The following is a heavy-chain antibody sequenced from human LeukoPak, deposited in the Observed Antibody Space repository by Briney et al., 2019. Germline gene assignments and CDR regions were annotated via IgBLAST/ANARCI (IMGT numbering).Heavy chain of an antibody. J-gene: IGHJ4*02. V-gene: IGHV3-9*01. CDR1: GFTFDDYA. D-gene: IGHD6-19*01. Sequence: PGRSLRLSCAASGFTFDDYAMHWVRQAPGKGLEWVSGNSWNSGSIGYADSVKGRFTISRDNAKNSLYLQMNSLRAEDTAVYYCASEDSGWYGVFDYWGQGTLVTVSS. CDR3: ASEDSGWYGVFDY. CDR2: NSWNSGSI.